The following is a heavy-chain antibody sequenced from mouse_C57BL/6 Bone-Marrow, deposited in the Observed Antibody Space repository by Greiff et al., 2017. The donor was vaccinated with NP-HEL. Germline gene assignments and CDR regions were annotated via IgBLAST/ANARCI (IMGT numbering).Heavy chain of an antibody. CDR2: ILPGSGST. V-gene: IGHV1-9*01. Sequence: VQVVESGAELMKPGASVKLSCKATGYTFTGYWIEWVKQRPGHGLEWIGEILPGSGSTNYNEKFKGKATFTADTSSNTAYMQLSSLTTEDSAIYYCARDGTTVVARYYFDYWGQGTTLTVSS. D-gene: IGHD1-1*01. J-gene: IGHJ2*01. CDR1: GYTFTGYW. CDR3: ARDGTTVVARYYFDY.